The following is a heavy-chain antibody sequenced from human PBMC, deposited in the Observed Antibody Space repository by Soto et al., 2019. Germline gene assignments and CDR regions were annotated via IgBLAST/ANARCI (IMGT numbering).Heavy chain of an antibody. CDR3: ARDNYNYSGMDV. J-gene: IGHJ6*02. CDR2: INPYNGGA. CDR1: GYIFNDYY. Sequence: ASVKVSCKSSGYIFNDYYIHWVRQAPGQGLEWMGWINPYNGGANFAQEFQGRVTMTRDTSLSIVYMEVTRLTYDDTAVYYCARDNYNYSGMDVWGQGTTVTVSS. V-gene: IGHV1-2*02.